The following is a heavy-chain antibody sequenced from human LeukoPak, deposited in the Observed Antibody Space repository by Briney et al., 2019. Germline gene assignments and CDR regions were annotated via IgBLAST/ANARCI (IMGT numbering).Heavy chain of an antibody. CDR3: AKRSDGDGDLDY. CDR1: GFTFSSYA. D-gene: IGHD2-21*02. J-gene: IGHJ4*02. Sequence: GALRLSCAASGFTFSSYAVNWVRRAPGKGLEWVSGLSGSGGTTYYADSVKGRFTISRDNSKNTLYLQMNSLRVEDTAVYYCAKRSDGDGDLDYWGQGTLVTASS. CDR2: LSGSGGTT. V-gene: IGHV3-23*01.